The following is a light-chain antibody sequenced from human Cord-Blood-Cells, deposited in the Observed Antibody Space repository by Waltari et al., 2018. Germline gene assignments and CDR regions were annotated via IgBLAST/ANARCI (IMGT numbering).Light chain of an antibody. CDR2: GAS. CDR1: PSVSSN. V-gene: IGKV3-15*01. J-gene: IGKJ5*01. Sequence: EIVMTQPPATLSVSPGERATLSCRTSPSVSSNLAWYQQEPGQAPRLHIYGASTRATGIPARFSGSGSGTEFTLTISSLQSEDFAVYYCQQYNNWPPIPFGQGTRLEIK. CDR3: QQYNNWPPIP.